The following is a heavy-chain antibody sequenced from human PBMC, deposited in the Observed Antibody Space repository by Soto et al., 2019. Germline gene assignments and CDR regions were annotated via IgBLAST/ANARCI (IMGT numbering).Heavy chain of an antibody. CDR2: ISYDGSNK. CDR1: GFTFSSYG. J-gene: IGHJ3*02. CDR3: AKEKFLEGPPDAFDI. V-gene: IGHV3-30*18. D-gene: IGHD3-3*01. Sequence: GGSLRLSCAASGFTFSSYGMHWVRQAPGKGLGWGAVISYDGSNKYYADSGKGRFTISRDNAKKTLYLQMNSLRAEDTAVYYCAKEKFLEGPPDAFDIWGQGTMVTVSS.